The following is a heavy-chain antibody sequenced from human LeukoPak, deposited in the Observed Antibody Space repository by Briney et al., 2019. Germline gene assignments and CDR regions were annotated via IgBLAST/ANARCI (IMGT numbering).Heavy chain of an antibody. CDR2: ISGSGGST. CDR1: GFTFSSYG. D-gene: IGHD6-13*01. Sequence: GGSLRLSCAASGFTFSSYGMSWVRQAPGKGLEWVSIISGSGGSTYYADSVKGRFTISRDNSKNTLYLQMNSLRAEDTAVYYCAKPGYSSSWSRNFDYWGQGTLVTVSS. V-gene: IGHV3-23*01. CDR3: AKPGYSSSWSRNFDY. J-gene: IGHJ4*02.